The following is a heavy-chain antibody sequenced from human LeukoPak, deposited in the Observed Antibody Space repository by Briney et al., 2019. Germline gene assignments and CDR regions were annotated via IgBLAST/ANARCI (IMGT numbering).Heavy chain of an antibody. Sequence: GGSLRLSCAASGFTFSSYVMHWVRQAPGKGLEWVAIISYDGSNEYYADSVEGRFTISRDNSKNTLYLQMNSLRAADTAVYYCAKPIAVAGGRYYYMDVWGKGTTVTVSS. V-gene: IGHV3-30*04. D-gene: IGHD6-19*01. J-gene: IGHJ6*03. CDR3: AKPIAVAGGRYYYMDV. CDR2: ISYDGSNE. CDR1: GFTFSSYV.